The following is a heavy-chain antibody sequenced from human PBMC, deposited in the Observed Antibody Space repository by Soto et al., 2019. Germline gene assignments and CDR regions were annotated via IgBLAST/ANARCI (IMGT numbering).Heavy chain of an antibody. CDR3: AREDYKYMDV. CDR1: GFTFSTYS. V-gene: IGHV3-48*01. J-gene: IGHJ6*03. Sequence: GGSLRLSCVASGFTFSTYSMNWVRQAPGKGLEWVSYISSSSSTIYYADSVKGRFTISRDNAKNSLYLQVNSLRAEDTAVYYCAREDYKYMDVWGKGTTVTVSS. CDR2: ISSSSSTI.